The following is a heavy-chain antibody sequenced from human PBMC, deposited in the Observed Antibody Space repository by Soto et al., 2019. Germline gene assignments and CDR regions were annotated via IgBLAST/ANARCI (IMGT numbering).Heavy chain of an antibody. CDR1: GYTFTSYG. V-gene: IGHV1-18*01. Sequence: VSVKVSCNASGYTFTSYGISLVRQAPGQGLEWMGWISAYNGNTNYAQKLQGRVTMTTDTSTSTAYMELRSLRSDDTAVYYCGRDLGMPHNWFDPWGQGTLVTVSS. J-gene: IGHJ5*02. D-gene: IGHD7-27*01. CDR3: GRDLGMPHNWFDP. CDR2: ISAYNGNT.